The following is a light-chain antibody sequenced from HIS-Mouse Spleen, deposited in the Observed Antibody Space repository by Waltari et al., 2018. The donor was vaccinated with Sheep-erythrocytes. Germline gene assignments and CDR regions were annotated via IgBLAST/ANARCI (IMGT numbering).Light chain of an antibody. CDR3: CSYAGSYNYV. V-gene: IGLV2-11*01. CDR2: DVS. J-gene: IGLJ1*01. CDR1: RIDVGGYNY. Sequence: QSALTQPRSVSGSPGPSVTIPCTGTRIDVGGYNYVAWYQQHPGKAPKLMIYDVSKRPSGVPDRFSGSKSGNTASLTISGLQAEDEADYYCCSYAGSYNYVFGTGTKVTVL.